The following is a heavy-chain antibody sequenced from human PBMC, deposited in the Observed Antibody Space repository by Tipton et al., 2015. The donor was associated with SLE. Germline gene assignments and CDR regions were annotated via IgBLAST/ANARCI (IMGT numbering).Heavy chain of an antibody. CDR2: ISYSGAT. V-gene: IGHV4-39*07. Sequence: LRLSCTVSGGSISSSSYYWGWIRQPPGKGLEWIASISYSGATYYNPSLKSRVIISLDTSRNHFSLKLTSVTAADTAVYFCARDRDIVLEPVPIPPAFDIWGQGTTVTVSS. J-gene: IGHJ3*02. D-gene: IGHD2-8*02. CDR1: GGSISSSSYY. CDR3: ARDRDIVLEPVPIPPAFDI.